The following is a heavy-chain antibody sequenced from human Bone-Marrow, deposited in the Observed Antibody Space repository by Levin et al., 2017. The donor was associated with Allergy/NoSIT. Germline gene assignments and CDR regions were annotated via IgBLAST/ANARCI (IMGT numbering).Heavy chain of an antibody. CDR2: ISTRSSYT. CDR1: GFDLSDYY. V-gene: IGHV3-11*05. CDR3: ARDGNCASGSCYGY. D-gene: IGHD2-15*01. Sequence: LKISCAASGFDLSDYYMSWIRQTPGKGLEWIAYISTRSSYTNYADSVKGRFTISRDNDRNLLFLQMNSLRAEDTAVYYCARDGNCASGSCYGYWGQGTLVNVSS. J-gene: IGHJ4*02.